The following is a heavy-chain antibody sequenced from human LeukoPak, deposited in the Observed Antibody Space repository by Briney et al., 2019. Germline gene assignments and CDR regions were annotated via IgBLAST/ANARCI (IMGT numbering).Heavy chain of an antibody. CDR2: IYSGGST. CDR1: GFTFSSNY. V-gene: IGHV3-66*02. J-gene: IGHJ4*02. Sequence: PGGSLRLSCAASGFTFSSNYMSWVRQAPGKGLEWVSVIYSGGSTYYADSVKGRFTISRDNSKNTLYFQMNSLRAEDTAVYYCAGRGGYYLSPFDYWGQGTLVTVSS. CDR3: AGRGGYYLSPFDY. D-gene: IGHD3-22*01.